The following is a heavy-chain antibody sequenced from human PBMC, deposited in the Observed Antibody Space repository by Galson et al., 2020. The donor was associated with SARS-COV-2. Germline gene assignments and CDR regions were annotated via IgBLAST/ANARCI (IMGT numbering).Heavy chain of an antibody. CDR1: GGSFSGYY. CDR2: INHSGST. Sequence: ETSETLSLTCAVYGGSFSGYYWSWIRQPPGKGLEWIGEINHSGSTNYNTSLKSRVTISVDTSKNQFSLKLSSVTAADTAVYYCARGHQWLVSPGDACPQVVGMDVWGQGTTVTVSS. J-gene: IGHJ6*02. CDR3: ARGHQWLVSPGDACPQVVGMDV. V-gene: IGHV4-34*01. D-gene: IGHD6-19*01.